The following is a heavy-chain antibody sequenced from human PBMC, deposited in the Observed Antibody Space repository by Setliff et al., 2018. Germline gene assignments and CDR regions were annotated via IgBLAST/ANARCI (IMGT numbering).Heavy chain of an antibody. V-gene: IGHV3-23*01. D-gene: IGHD3-16*01. J-gene: IGHJ4*02. CDR3: AKVPIWGSVDY. Sequence: LSCAASGFSFTDSAMSWVRQAPGKGLEWVSVISASGGSTYYADSVKGRSTISRDNSKNTLYLQMNSLRAEDTALYYCAKVPIWGSVDYWGQGTLVTVSS. CDR2: ISASGGST. CDR1: GFSFTDSA.